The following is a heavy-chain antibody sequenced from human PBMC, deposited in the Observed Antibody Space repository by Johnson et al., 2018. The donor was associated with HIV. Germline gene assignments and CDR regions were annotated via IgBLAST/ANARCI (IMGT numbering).Heavy chain of an antibody. V-gene: IGHV3-23*04. CDR1: GFTFSSYA. CDR3: AKDHRFTPDAFDI. CDR2: ISGSGGST. J-gene: IGHJ3*02. Sequence: VQVVESGGGVVQPGKSLRLSCAASGFTFSSYAMSWVRQAPGKGLEWVSAISGSGGSTYYADSVKGRFTISRDNSKNTLYLQMNSLRAEDTAVYYCAKDHRFTPDAFDIWGQGTMVTVSS.